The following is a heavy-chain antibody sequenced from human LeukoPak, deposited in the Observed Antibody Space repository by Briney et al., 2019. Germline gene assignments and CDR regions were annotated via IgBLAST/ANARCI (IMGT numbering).Heavy chain of an antibody. Sequence: PGGSLRLSCAASGFTFDDYAMHWVRQAPGKGLEWVSGISWNSGSIGYADSVKGRFTISRDNAKNSLYLQMNSLRAEDTALYYCAKDKGDGGPSLYYGMDVWGQGTTVTVSS. V-gene: IGHV3-9*01. CDR2: ISWNSGSI. D-gene: IGHD4-23*01. CDR3: AKDKGDGGPSLYYGMDV. CDR1: GFTFDDYA. J-gene: IGHJ6*02.